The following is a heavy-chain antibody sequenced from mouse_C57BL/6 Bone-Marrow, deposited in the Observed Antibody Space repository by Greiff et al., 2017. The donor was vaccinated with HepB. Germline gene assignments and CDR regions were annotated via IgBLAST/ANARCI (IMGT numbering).Heavy chain of an antibody. D-gene: IGHD2-12*01. V-gene: IGHV10-1*01. CDR3: VRLRRYAMDY. CDR1: GFSFNTYA. CDR2: IRSKSNNYAT. Sequence: EVQVVESGGGLVQPKGSLKLSCAASGFSFNTYAMNWVRQAPGKGLEWVARIRSKSNNYATYYADSVKDRFTISRDDSESMLYLQMNNLKTEDTAMYYCVRLRRYAMDYWGQGTSVTVSS. J-gene: IGHJ4*01.